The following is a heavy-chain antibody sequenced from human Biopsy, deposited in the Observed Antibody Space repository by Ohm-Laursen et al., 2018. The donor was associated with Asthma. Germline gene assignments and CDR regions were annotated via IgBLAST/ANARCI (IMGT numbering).Heavy chain of an antibody. Sequence: GSSVKVSCKTSGYTFNSAGITWVRQAPGQGLEWMVWISVYNSNTKVAQKLQDRVTMITDTSTSTAYMELRSLRSDDTAVYFCARAVDYSHYYGIDVWGQGTTVTVS. CDR1: GYTFNSAG. CDR2: ISVYNSNT. J-gene: IGHJ6*02. V-gene: IGHV1-18*01. D-gene: IGHD3-10*01. CDR3: ARAVDYSHYYGIDV.